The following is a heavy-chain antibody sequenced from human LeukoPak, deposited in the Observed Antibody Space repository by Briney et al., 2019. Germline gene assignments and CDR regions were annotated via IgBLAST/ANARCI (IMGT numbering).Heavy chain of an antibody. V-gene: IGHV1-2*06. Sequence: ASVKVSCKASGYTFTGYYMHWVRQAPGQGLEWMGRINPNHGGTNYAQNFQGRVSMTGDTSISTVYMELSRLTSDDTAVYYCARDSLSGLYSDYWGQGTLVPVSS. J-gene: IGHJ4*02. CDR3: ARDSLSGLYSDY. CDR2: INPNHGGT. CDR1: GYTFTGYY. D-gene: IGHD1-26*01.